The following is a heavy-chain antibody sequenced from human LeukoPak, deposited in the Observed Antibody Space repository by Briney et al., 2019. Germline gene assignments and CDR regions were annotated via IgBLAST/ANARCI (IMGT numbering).Heavy chain of an antibody. J-gene: IGHJ6*03. CDR3: ARAHQVWESKEYYYYYYMDV. Sequence: GGSLRLSCAASGFALSSNYMTWVRQAPGKGLEWVSFIYSDDDIRHPDSVKVRFTMSRDNSQNMVYLQMSSLRVEDTAVYYCARAHQVWESKEYYYYYYMDVWGKGTTVTVSS. D-gene: IGHD5-18*01. V-gene: IGHV3-53*01. CDR2: IYSDDDI. CDR1: GFALSSNY.